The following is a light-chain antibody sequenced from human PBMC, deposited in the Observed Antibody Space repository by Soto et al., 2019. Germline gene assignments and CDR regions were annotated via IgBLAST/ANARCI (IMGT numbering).Light chain of an antibody. J-gene: IGKJ4*01. CDR2: GAN. CDR3: QQFSSYPLT. Sequence: EIVLTQSPGTLSLSPGERATLSCRASQSVSSSYLAWYQQKPGQAPRLLIYGANYRATGISDRFSGGGSGTDFTLTISRLESDDFAVYYCQQFSSYPLTFGGGTKVEIK. CDR1: QSVSSSY. V-gene: IGKV3-20*01.